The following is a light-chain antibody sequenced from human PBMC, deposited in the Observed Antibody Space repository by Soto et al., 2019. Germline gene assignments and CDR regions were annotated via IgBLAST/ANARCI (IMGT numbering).Light chain of an antibody. CDR3: QQYNNWPPIT. CDR2: GAS. CDR1: QSVRSD. V-gene: IGKV3-15*01. Sequence: VVMTQSPAARSGSPVERVTRACGASQSVRSDLAWYQQKPGQSPRLLIYGASTRATGIPARFSGSGSGTEFTLTISSLQSEDFAVYYCQQYNNWPPITFGQGTRLEIK. J-gene: IGKJ5*01.